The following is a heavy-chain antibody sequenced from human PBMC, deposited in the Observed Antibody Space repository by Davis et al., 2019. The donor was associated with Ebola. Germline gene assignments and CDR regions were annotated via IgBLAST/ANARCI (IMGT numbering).Heavy chain of an antibody. CDR1: GFTFSTYS. CDR2: INHSGST. D-gene: IGHD3-3*01. J-gene: IGHJ2*01. Sequence: ESLKISCAASGFTFSTYSMNWVRQTPGKGLEWIGEINHSGSTNYNPSLKSRVTISVDTSKNQFSLKLSSVTAADTAVYYCARAITIFGVVYSWYFDLWGRGTLVTVSS. V-gene: IGHV4-34*01. CDR3: ARAITIFGVVYSWYFDL.